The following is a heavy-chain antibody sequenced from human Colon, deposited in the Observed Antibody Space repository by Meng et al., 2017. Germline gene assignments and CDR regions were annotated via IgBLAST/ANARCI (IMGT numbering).Heavy chain of an antibody. V-gene: IGHV4-61*01. Sequence: VRLQESGPGLVRPSEPLSLTCTVSGGSVISNSYYWSWIRQPPGKGLEWIGFIYYSGSTNYNPSLKSRVTISVDTSKNQFSLKVSSVTAADTAVYYCARDSGYDKNWFDPWGQGTLVTVSS. CDR1: GGSVISNSYY. CDR2: IYYSGST. CDR3: ARDSGYDKNWFDP. D-gene: IGHD5-12*01. J-gene: IGHJ5*02.